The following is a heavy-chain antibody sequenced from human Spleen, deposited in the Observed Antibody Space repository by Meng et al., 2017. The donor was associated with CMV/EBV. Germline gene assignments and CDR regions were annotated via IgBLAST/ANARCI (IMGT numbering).Heavy chain of an antibody. J-gene: IGHJ4*02. V-gene: IGHV4-34*01. CDR1: FSGYS. CDR3: ARIERRRILKYCGSDCSTTDY. CDR2: ISHSGST. Sequence: FSGYSWRWIRQPPGKGLEGIGEISHSGSTNDNPSIKCRVTISLDTSKNQFSLKLGSVTAADTAVYYCARIERRRILKYCGSDCSTTDYWGQGTLVTVSS. D-gene: IGHD2-21*02.